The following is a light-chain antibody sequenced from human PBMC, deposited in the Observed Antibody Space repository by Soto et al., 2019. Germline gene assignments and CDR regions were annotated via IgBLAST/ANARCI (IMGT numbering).Light chain of an antibody. V-gene: IGKV3-20*01. Sequence: EIVLTQSPGTLSLSPGERATLSCSASQSLSGGYLAWYQQKPGQTPRLLIYRTSSRATGIPDRFSGSGSGTDFTFTISRLEPEDFAVYYCQQSETAPWAFGQGTKVEIK. CDR3: QQSETAPWA. CDR1: QSLSGGY. CDR2: RTS. J-gene: IGKJ1*01.